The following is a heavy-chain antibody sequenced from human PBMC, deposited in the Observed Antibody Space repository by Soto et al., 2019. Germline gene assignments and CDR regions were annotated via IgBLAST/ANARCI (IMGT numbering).Heavy chain of an antibody. V-gene: IGHV1-18*01. J-gene: IGHJ4*02. CDR1: GYTFTSCT. CDR3: ARERVGATAGGQPFDY. D-gene: IGHD1-26*01. Sequence: ASVKVSCKASGYTFTSCTISWVRQAPGQGLEWLGWVNVYNGNTNYAQKLQGRVTVTTDTFTTTAYMELSSLTYDDTAIYYCARERVGATAGGQPFDYWGQGTVVTVSS. CDR2: VNVYNGNT.